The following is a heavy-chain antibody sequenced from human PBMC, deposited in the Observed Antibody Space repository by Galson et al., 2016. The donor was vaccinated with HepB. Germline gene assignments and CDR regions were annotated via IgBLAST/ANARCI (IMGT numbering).Heavy chain of an antibody. V-gene: IGHV4-39*01. CDR3: SRRVYDILTDTYYYYGMDV. D-gene: IGHD3-9*01. CDR2: VFYSGRT. Sequence: ETLSLTCSVSGGSISRTNYYWGWIRQAPGKRLEWIGSVFYSGRTTYNPSLQSRVTMSVDRSSNQFSRKLTSLTATDTAVYFCSRRVYDILTDTYYYYGMDVWGQGTTVTVSS. CDR1: GGSISRTNYY. J-gene: IGHJ6*02.